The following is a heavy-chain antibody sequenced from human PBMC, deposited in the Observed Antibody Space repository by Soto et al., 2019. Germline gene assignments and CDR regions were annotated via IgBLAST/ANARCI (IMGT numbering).Heavy chain of an antibody. V-gene: IGHV1-58*02. J-gene: IGHJ4*02. CDR2: IVVGSGHI. CDR1: GFTFTTSA. Sequence: GASVKVSCKASGFTFTTSAMQWVRQARGQRLEWIGWIVVGSGHINYAQQFHERVTITRDMSTGTVYMELSSLRSEDTAVYYCARYDYGSGNDYNIDYWGQGILVTVSS. D-gene: IGHD3-10*01. CDR3: ARYDYGSGNDYNIDY.